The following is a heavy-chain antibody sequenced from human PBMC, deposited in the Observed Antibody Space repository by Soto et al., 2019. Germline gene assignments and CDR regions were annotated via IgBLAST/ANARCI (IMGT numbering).Heavy chain of an antibody. D-gene: IGHD2-15*01. V-gene: IGHV3-23*01. Sequence: EVQLLESGGGLIQPGESLRLSCEASGFTFSSYGMSWVRQAPGKGLESVSTISGNGGYRNYADSVKGRFTISRDDSKNMLYVQLNSLRVEDPAVYYCAKVAGAATGVGFDHWGQGVLVTVSS. CDR3: AKVAGAATGVGFDH. CDR2: ISGNGGYR. CDR1: GFTFSSYG. J-gene: IGHJ4*02.